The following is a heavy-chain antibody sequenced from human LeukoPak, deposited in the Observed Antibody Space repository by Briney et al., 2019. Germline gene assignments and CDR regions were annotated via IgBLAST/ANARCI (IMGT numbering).Heavy chain of an antibody. CDR1: GGSVSSGSYY. J-gene: IGHJ6*02. V-gene: IGHV4-61*01. Sequence: KSSETLCLTCTVSGGSVSSGSYYWRWIRQPPGKGLEWIGYIYYSGSTNYHPSLKSRVTISVDTSKNQLSLKLSSVTAADTAVYYCARGSCSGGSCYPTYGMDVWGQGTTVTVSS. CDR2: IYYSGST. CDR3: ARGSCSGGSCYPTYGMDV. D-gene: IGHD2-15*01.